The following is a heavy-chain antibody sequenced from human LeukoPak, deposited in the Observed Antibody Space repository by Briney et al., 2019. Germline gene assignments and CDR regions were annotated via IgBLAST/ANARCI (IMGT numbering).Heavy chain of an antibody. CDR3: ARDSGSN. CDR2: ISTGGGST. D-gene: IGHD3-10*01. Sequence: PGGSLRLSCAASGFTFSSYAMHWVRQAPGKGLEWVSAISTGGGSTYYADSVKGRFTISRDNSKNTLFLQMNSLRAEDTAVYYCARDSGSNWGQGTLVTVSS. V-gene: IGHV3-23*01. CDR1: GFTFSSYA. J-gene: IGHJ4*02.